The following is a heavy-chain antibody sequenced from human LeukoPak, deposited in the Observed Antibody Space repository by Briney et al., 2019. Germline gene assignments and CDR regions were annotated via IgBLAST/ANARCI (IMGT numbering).Heavy chain of an antibody. V-gene: IGHV4-59*01. Sequence: PSETLSLTGTVSDYSISDYYRGRIRQPPGKGLEWIGYFYNSGRSTYNPSLKSRVTISADTSKNHFSLKLNSVTTADTAVYYCTRGAGWLIDYWGQGILVTVSS. CDR3: TRGAGWLIDY. CDR1: DYSISDYY. D-gene: IGHD3-16*01. CDR2: FYNSGRS. J-gene: IGHJ4*02.